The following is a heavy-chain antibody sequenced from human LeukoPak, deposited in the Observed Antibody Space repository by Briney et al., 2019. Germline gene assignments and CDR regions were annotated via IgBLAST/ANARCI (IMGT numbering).Heavy chain of an antibody. D-gene: IGHD6-19*01. CDR3: AKFTVAGPIYYFDY. J-gene: IGHJ4*02. V-gene: IGHV3-23*01. CDR1: GFTASSNS. CDR2: ISGSGGST. Sequence: GRSLRLSCTVAGFTASSNSMSWVRQAPGKGLEWLSAISGSGGSTYYADSVKGRFTISRDNSKNTLYLQMSSLRAEDTAVYYCAKFTVAGPIYYFDYWGQGTLVTVSS.